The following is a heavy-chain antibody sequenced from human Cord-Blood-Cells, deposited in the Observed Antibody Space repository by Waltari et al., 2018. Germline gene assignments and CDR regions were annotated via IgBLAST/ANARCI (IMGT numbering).Heavy chain of an antibody. Sequence: QVQLVESGGGVVQPGGSLRLSCAASGFTFSSYGMHWVRQAPGKGLEGVAFIRYEGSKKYYADSVKGQFTISRENSKNTRYLQRNRLRAEDTAVYYCAKFVVGPRYGEKDDIWGQGTMVTVSS. D-gene: IGHD2-21*01. CDR2: IRYEGSKK. CDR3: AKFVVGPRYGEKDDI. J-gene: IGHJ3*02. V-gene: IGHV3-30*02. CDR1: GFTFSSYG.